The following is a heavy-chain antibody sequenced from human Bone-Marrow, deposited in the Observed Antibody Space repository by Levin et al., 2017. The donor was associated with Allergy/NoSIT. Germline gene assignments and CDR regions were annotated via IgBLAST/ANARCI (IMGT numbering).Heavy chain of an antibody. J-gene: IGHJ5*02. D-gene: IGHD1-26*01. CDR1: GGSIRSSSYY. Sequence: SQTLSLTCTVSGGSIRSSSYYWGWIRQPPGKGLEWIGSIYYSGSTYYNPSLKSRVTISVDTSKNQFSLKLSSVTAADTAVYYCARRTYYRDWFDPWGQGTLVTVSS. CDR2: IYYSGST. CDR3: ARRTYYRDWFDP. V-gene: IGHV4-39*01.